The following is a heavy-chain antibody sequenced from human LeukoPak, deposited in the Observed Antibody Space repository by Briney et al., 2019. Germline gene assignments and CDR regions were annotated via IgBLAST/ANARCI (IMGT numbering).Heavy chain of an antibody. CDR1: GFTFDDYA. J-gene: IGHJ6*02. Sequence: PGGSLRLSCAASGFTFDDYAMHWVRQAPGKGLEWVSVISGSGSSTYYADSVKGRFTISRDNSKNTLYLQMNSLRVEDTAVYYCAKEGLYDFWSGYSGFYGMDVWGQGTTVTVSS. CDR2: ISGSGSST. CDR3: AKEGLYDFWSGYSGFYGMDV. D-gene: IGHD3-3*01. V-gene: IGHV3-23*01.